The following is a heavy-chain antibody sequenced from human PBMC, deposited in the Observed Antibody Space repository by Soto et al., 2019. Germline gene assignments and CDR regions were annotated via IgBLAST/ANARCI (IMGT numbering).Heavy chain of an antibody. Sequence: GGSLRLSCAASGFTFSSYAMHWVRQAPGKGLEWVAVISYDGSNKYYADSVKGRFTISRDNSKNTLYLQMNSLRAEDTAVYYCARDQSVHRQPDYDFWSGFVDYWGQGTLVTVSS. CDR3: ARDQSVHRQPDYDFWSGFVDY. D-gene: IGHD3-3*01. V-gene: IGHV3-30-3*01. J-gene: IGHJ4*02. CDR2: ISYDGSNK. CDR1: GFTFSSYA.